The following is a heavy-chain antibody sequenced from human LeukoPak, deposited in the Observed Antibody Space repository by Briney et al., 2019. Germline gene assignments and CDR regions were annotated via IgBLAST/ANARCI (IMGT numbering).Heavy chain of an antibody. Sequence: GGSLRLSCAASGFTFSNYAMNWVRQAPAKGREWVSGVSGIGCGTYYADSVKGRFTSPRYNSKKTLYLQTKSLRAEDTAVYYCGKHWEHIVATMGYWGQGTLVTVSS. D-gene: IGHD5-12*01. CDR3: GKHWEHIVATMGY. CDR2: VSGIGCGT. J-gene: IGHJ4*02. CDR1: GFTFSNYA. V-gene: IGHV3-23*01.